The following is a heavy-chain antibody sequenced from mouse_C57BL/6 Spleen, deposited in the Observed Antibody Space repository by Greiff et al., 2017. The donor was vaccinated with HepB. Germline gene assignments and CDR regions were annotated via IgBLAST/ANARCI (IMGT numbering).Heavy chain of an antibody. CDR3: AREGLYYGNKDWYFDV. CDR2: INPNNGGT. J-gene: IGHJ1*03. D-gene: IGHD2-1*01. V-gene: IGHV1-18*01. CDR1: GYTFTDYN. Sequence: EVQLQQSGPELVKPGASVKIPCKASGYTFTDYNMDWVKQSHGKSLEWIGDINPNNGGTIYNQKFKGKATLTVDKSSSTAYMELRSLTSEDTAVYYCAREGLYYGNKDWYFDVWGTGTTVTVSS.